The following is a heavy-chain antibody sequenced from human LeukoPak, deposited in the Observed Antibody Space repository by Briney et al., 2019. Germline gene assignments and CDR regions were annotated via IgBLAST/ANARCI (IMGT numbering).Heavy chain of an antibody. D-gene: IGHD3-3*01. CDR2: IGSGT. J-gene: IGHJ4*02. CDR3: AKDRARTLLRFLEWSPSGPDY. Sequence: QPGGSLRLSCGASGFTFSSYAMSWVRQAPGKGLEWVSAIGSGTYYADSVKGRFTISRDNSKNTLYLQMNSLRAEDTAVYYCAKDRARTLLRFLEWSPSGPDYWGQGTLVTVSS. V-gene: IGHV3-23*01. CDR1: GFTFSSYA.